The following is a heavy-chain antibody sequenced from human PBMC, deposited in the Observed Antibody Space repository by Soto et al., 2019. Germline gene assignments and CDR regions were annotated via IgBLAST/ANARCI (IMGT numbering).Heavy chain of an antibody. D-gene: IGHD1-1*01. J-gene: IGHJ5*02. Sequence: VKVSCKASGGTFSSYAISWVRQAPGQGLEWMGGIIPIFGTANYAQKFQGRVTITADESTSTAYMELSSLRSEDTAVYYCASKYFGTRDNWFDPWGQGTLVTVSS. V-gene: IGHV1-69*13. CDR3: ASKYFGTRDNWFDP. CDR1: GGTFSSYA. CDR2: IIPIFGTA.